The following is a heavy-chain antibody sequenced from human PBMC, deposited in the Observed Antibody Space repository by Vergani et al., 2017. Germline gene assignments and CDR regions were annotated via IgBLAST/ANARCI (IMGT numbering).Heavy chain of an antibody. CDR3: AKPSYGGDSSGYYYPLYYYGMDV. D-gene: IGHD3-22*01. Sequence: QVQLVQSGAEVKKPGSSVKVSCKASGGTFSSYAISWVRQAPGQGLEWMGGIIPIFGTANYAQKFQGRVTITADESTSTAYMELSSLRSEDTAVYYCAKPSYGGDSSGYYYPLYYYGMDVWGQGTTVTVSS. J-gene: IGHJ6*02. CDR1: GGTFSSYA. V-gene: IGHV1-69*01. CDR2: IIPIFGTA.